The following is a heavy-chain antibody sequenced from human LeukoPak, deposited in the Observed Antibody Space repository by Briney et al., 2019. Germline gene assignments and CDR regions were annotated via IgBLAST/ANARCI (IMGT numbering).Heavy chain of an antibody. V-gene: IGHV3-30*18. D-gene: IGHD1-26*01. J-gene: IGHJ4*02. CDR1: GFTFSSYG. Sequence: PGRSLRLSCAASGFTFSSYGMHWVRQAPGKGLEWVALISFDGSNQYYADSVKGRFTISRDNSKNTLFLQMNSLRAEDTAVYYCAKPPEVGATVAYFDYWGQGTLDTVSS. CDR2: ISFDGSNQ. CDR3: AKPPEVGATVAYFDY.